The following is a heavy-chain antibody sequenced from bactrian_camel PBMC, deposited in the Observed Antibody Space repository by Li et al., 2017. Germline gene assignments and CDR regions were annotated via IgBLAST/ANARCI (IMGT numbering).Heavy chain of an antibody. CDR1: GKIDNYS. V-gene: IGHV3S53*01. D-gene: IGHD2*01. Sequence: HVQLVESGGGLVQPGGSLRLSCSASGKIDNYSVAWFRQAPGIQREGVAAIDNAGAPTYTYSVAGRFTVSKDNAKNTLYLEMNNLKPEDTGVYTCAADSEQWFGCSATSPANYDFWGPGTQVTVS. CDR3: AADSEQWFGCSATSPANYDF. J-gene: IGHJ4*01. CDR2: IDNAGAP.